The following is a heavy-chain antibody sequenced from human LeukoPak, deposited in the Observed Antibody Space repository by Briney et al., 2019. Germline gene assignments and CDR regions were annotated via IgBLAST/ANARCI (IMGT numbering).Heavy chain of an antibody. CDR1: GYTFTSYD. CDR2: MNPNSGNT. V-gene: IGHV1-8*01. CDR3: ARDPLAYFDY. Sequence: SVKVSCKASGYTFTSYDINWVRQATGQGLEWMGWMNPNSGNTGYAQKFQGRVTMTTDTSTSTAYMELRSLRSDDTAVYYCARDPLAYFDYWGQGTLVTVSS. J-gene: IGHJ4*02.